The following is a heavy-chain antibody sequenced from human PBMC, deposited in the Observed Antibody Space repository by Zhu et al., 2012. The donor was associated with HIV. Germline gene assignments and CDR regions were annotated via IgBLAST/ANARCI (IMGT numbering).Heavy chain of an antibody. V-gene: IGHV4-38-2*01. CDR2: IYHSGST. Sequence: QVQLQESGPGLVKPSETLSLTCAVSGYSISSGYYWGWIRQPPGKGLEWIGSIYHSGSTYYNPSLKSRVTISVDTSKNQFSLKLSSVTAADTAVYYCARARLNTMIVVVIPLHWYFDLVGPWHPWSLSPQ. CDR3: ARARLNTMIVVVIPLHWYFDL. CDR1: GYSISSGYY. D-gene: IGHD3-22*01. J-gene: IGHJ2*01.